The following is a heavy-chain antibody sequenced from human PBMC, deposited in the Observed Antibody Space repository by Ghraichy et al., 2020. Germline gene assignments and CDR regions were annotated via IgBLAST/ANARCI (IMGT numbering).Heavy chain of an antibody. V-gene: IGHV4-39*01. CDR1: GGSVSSGSYY. CDR3: ARWYSSFDY. J-gene: IGHJ4*02. CDR2: VYYSGST. D-gene: IGHD6-13*01. Sequence: SETLSLTCTVSGGSVSSGSYYWGWIRQPPGKGLEWIANVYYSGSTYYTPSLQSRATISVDTSKNQFSLRLSSVTAADTAVYYCARWYSSFDYWGQGTLVTVSS.